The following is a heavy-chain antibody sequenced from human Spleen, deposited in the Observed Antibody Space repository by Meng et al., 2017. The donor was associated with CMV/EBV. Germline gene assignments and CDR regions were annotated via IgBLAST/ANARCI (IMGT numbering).Heavy chain of an antibody. J-gene: IGHJ4*02. D-gene: IGHD2-2*01. CDR1: GFTFSSFT. CDR2: ISTTGGST. Sequence: GGSLRLSCAASGFTFSSFTMQWVRQAPGKGLEYVSAISTTGGSTYYADSVRGRFTISRDNSKNTLYLQMGSLRPEDMAVYYCARGPSGAYCSSSNCRLDSWGQGALVTVSS. CDR3: ARGPSGAYCSSSNCRLDS. V-gene: IGHV3-64*02.